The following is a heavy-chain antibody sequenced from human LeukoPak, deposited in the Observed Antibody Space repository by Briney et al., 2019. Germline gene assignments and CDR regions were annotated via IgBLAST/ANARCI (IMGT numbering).Heavy chain of an antibody. CDR1: GFTFSSYW. V-gene: IGHV3-7*03. D-gene: IGHD6-13*01. CDR3: AKHLGYTSSCPDY. J-gene: IGHJ4*02. CDR2: IKQDGSEK. Sequence: GGSLRLSCAASGFTFSSYWMSWVRQAPGKGLEWVANIKQDGSEKYYVDSVKGRFTISRDNAKNSLYLQMNSLRAEDTAVYYCAKHLGYTSSCPDYWGQGTLVTVSS.